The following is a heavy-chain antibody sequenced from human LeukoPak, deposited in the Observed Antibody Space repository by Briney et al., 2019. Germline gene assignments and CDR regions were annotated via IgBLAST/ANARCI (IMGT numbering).Heavy chain of an antibody. V-gene: IGHV4-4*07. J-gene: IGHJ5*02. D-gene: IGHD6-13*01. CDR3: ARDQEQELDKRFDP. Sequence: PSETLSLTCTVSGGSISSYYWSWIRQPAGMGLEWIGRIYTSGSTNYNPSFKSRITISMDTSKNQFSLRLSSVTAADTAVYYCARDQEQELDKRFDPWGQGTLVIVSS. CDR2: IYTSGST. CDR1: GGSISSYY.